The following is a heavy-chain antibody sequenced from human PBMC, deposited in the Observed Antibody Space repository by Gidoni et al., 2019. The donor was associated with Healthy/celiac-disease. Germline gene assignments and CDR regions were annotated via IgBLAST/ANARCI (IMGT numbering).Heavy chain of an antibody. Sequence: EVQLLESGGGLVQPGGSLRLSCAASGFTFSSYAMSLVRQAPGKGLGWVSAISGSGGSTYYADSVKGRFTISRDNSKNTLYLQMNSLRAEDTAVYYCAKESDTMVRGVIIRPATFFDYWGQGTLVTVSS. V-gene: IGHV3-23*01. D-gene: IGHD3-10*01. CDR3: AKESDTMVRGVIIRPATFFDY. J-gene: IGHJ4*02. CDR2: ISGSGGST. CDR1: GFTFSSYA.